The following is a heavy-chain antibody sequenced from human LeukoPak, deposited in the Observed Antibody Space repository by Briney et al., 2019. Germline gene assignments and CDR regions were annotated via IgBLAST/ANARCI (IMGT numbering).Heavy chain of an antibody. Sequence: SETLSLTCTVSGGSISSYYWSWIRQPPGKGLEWIGYIYYSGSTNYNPSLKSRVTISVDTSKNQFSLKLSSVTAADTAVYYCARGLLPYYFDYWGQGTLVTVSS. CDR3: ARGLLPYYFDY. CDR1: GGSISSYY. V-gene: IGHV4-59*01. CDR2: IYYSGST. J-gene: IGHJ4*02. D-gene: IGHD1-26*01.